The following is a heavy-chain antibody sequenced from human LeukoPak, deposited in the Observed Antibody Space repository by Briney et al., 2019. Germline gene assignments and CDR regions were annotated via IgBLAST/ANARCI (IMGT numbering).Heavy chain of an antibody. J-gene: IGHJ4*02. CDR1: GGSISSYY. V-gene: IGHV4-4*07. Sequence: SETLSLTCTVSGGSISSYYWSWIRQPAGKGLEWIGRIYTSGSTNYNPSLKSRVTMPVDTSKNQFSLKLSSVTAADTAVYYCARVGSSSWLWYFDYWGQGTLVTVSS. CDR2: IYTSGST. D-gene: IGHD6-13*01. CDR3: ARVGSSSWLWYFDY.